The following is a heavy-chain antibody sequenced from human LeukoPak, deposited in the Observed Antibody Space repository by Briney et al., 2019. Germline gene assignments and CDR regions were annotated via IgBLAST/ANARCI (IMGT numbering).Heavy chain of an antibody. Sequence: GASVKASCKVAGYTLTELSMHWVRQAPGKGHEWMGGFDPEDGETIYAQKFQGRVTMTEDTSTDTAYMELSSLRSEDTAVYYCATALGSYYYMDVWGKGTTVTVSS. V-gene: IGHV1-24*01. CDR2: FDPEDGET. CDR3: ATALGSYYYMDV. D-gene: IGHD1-26*01. J-gene: IGHJ6*03. CDR1: GYTLTELS.